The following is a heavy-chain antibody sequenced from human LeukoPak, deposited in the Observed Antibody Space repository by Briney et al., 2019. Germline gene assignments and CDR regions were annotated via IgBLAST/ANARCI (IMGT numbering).Heavy chain of an antibody. CDR1: VFTFSSYA. Sequence: PGGSLRLSCEASVFTFSSYAMSWVRQAPGKGLEWVSAISGSGGSTYYADSVKGRFTISRDNSKNTLYLQMNSLRAEDTAVYYCAKSGEYDFWSGYVDYWGQGTLVTVSS. J-gene: IGHJ4*02. CDR3: AKSGEYDFWSGYVDY. V-gene: IGHV3-23*01. D-gene: IGHD3-3*01. CDR2: ISGSGGST.